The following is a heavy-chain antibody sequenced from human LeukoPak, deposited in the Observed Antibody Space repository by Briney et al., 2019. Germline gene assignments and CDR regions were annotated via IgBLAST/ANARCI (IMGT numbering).Heavy chain of an antibody. V-gene: IGHV4-39*01. J-gene: IGHJ6*03. CDR1: GGSISSSSYY. D-gene: IGHD3-9*01. CDR3: ARRLVFYIRSFATTGMYV. Sequence: SETLSLTCTVSGGSISSSSYYWGWIRQPPGKGLEWIGSIYYSGSTYYNPSLKSRVTISVDTSKNQFSLKLSSVTAADTAVYYCARRLVFYIRSFATTGMYVWGKGTTVTVSS. CDR2: IYYSGST.